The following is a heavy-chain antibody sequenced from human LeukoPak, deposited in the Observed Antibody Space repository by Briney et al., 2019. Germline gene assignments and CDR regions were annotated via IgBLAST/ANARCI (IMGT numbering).Heavy chain of an antibody. J-gene: IGHJ4*02. CDR3: ASFPYYYGSGSYYMRWITPHNNPFDY. Sequence: GGSLRLSCAASGFTFSSYGMSWVRQAPGKGLEWVSAISGSGGSTYYADSVKGRFTISRDNSKNTLYLQMNSLRAEDTAVYYCASFPYYYGSGSYYMRWITPHNNPFDYWGQGTLVTVSS. CDR1: GFTFSSYG. V-gene: IGHV3-23*01. D-gene: IGHD3-10*01. CDR2: ISGSGGST.